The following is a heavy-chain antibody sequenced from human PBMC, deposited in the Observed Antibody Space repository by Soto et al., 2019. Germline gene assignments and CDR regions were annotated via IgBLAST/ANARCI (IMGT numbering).Heavy chain of an antibody. CDR2: IYYSGST. CDR3: ARDRYSYGFNWFDP. Sequence: SLTFAVYRGSFSRYYFFWLRQHPVKGLDWIGYIYYSGSTYYNPSLKSRVTISVVTSKNQFSLKLSSVTAADTAVYYCARDRYSYGFNWFDPWGQGTLVTVCS. CDR1: RGSFSRYY. D-gene: IGHD5-18*01. V-gene: IGHV4-31*11. J-gene: IGHJ5*02.